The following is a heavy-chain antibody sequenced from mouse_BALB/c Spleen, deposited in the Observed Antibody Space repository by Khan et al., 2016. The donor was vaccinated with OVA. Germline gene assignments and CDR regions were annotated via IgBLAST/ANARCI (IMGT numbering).Heavy chain of an antibody. D-gene: IGHD2-1*01. Sequence: QIQLVQSGPELKKPGETVNISCKASGYTFTNYGMTWVKQAPGKALKWMGWINNYTGEPTYADDFKGRFALSLETSASIAYLQINNLKNEDTATYFCARVGNYLYFDVWGAGTTVTVSS. J-gene: IGHJ1*01. CDR2: INNYTGEP. CDR1: GYTFTNYG. CDR3: ARVGNYLYFDV. V-gene: IGHV9-3-1*01.